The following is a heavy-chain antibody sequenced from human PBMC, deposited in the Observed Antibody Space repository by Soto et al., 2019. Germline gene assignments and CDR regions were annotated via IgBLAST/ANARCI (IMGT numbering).Heavy chain of an antibody. J-gene: IGHJ4*02. D-gene: IGHD2-15*01. Sequence: QVQLVQSGADLKKPGASVKVSCKTSGNTFSGHFLQWVRQAPGAGPEWMGWINPNTGNTKYGQKFEGRVTMTRDMSSSTAYMELTRLTVDDTAVYFCARAGSYCSGGSCSFAYWGQGSLVTVSS. CDR1: GNTFSGHF. CDR3: ARAGSYCSGGSCSFAY. CDR2: INPNTGNT. V-gene: IGHV1-2*02.